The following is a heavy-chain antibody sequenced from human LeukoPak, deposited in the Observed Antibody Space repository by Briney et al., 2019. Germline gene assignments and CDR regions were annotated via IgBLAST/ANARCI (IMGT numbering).Heavy chain of an antibody. CDR2: IYYSRST. Sequence: SETLSLTCTVSGGSISSYYWSWIRQPPGKGLEWIGYIYYSRSTNYNPSLKSRVTISVDTSKNQFSLKLSSVTAADTAVYYCARYRIAARPTQFYYYYGMDVWGQGTTVTVSS. CDR3: ARYRIAARPTQFYYYYGMDV. J-gene: IGHJ6*02. CDR1: GGSISSYY. V-gene: IGHV4-59*08. D-gene: IGHD6-6*01.